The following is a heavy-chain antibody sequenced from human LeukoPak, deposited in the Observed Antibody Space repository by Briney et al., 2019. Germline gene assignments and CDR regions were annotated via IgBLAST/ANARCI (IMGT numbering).Heavy chain of an antibody. D-gene: IGHD1-26*01. V-gene: IGHV3-23*01. CDR2: ISGSGGST. Sequence: GGSLRLSCAASGFTLSSYAMSWVRQAPGKGLEWVSAISGSGGSTFYADSVKGRFTISRDNSKSTLYLQMNSLRAEDAAVYHCAKMGGGSYLFYIDYWGQGTLVTVSS. CDR1: GFTLSSYA. CDR3: AKMGGGSYLFYIDY. J-gene: IGHJ4*02.